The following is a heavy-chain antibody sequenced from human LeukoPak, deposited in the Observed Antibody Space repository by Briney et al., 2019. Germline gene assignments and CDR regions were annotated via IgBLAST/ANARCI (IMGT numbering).Heavy chain of an antibody. CDR1: GFTFDDYA. V-gene: IGHV3-9*01. Sequence: PGGSLRLSCAASGFTFDDYAMHWVRQAPGKGLEWVSGISWNSGSIGYADSVKGRFTISRDNAKNSLYLQMNSLRAEDTALYYCAKDSGGGFDYWGQGTLVTVSS. CDR3: AKDSGGGFDY. CDR2: ISWNSGSI. J-gene: IGHJ4*02. D-gene: IGHD3-16*01.